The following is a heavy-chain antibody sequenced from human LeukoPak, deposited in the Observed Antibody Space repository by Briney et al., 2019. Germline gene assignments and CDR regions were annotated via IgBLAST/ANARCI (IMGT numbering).Heavy chain of an antibody. CDR2: IIPVLDIT. V-gene: IGHV1-69*04. CDR3: ASGTGTYYHQGY. D-gene: IGHD1-26*01. Sequence: GASVKVSCKASGGTFNTYAFTWVRQAPGQGLEWMGRIIPVLDITNYAQRFQGRVTLTADKSTSTAYMELSSLRSEDTAMYFCASGTGTYYHQGYWGQGTLVTVSS. J-gene: IGHJ4*02. CDR1: GGTFNTYA.